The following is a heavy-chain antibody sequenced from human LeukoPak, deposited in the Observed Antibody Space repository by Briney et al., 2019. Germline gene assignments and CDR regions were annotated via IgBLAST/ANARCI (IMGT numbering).Heavy chain of an antibody. CDR3: TTLELLWFGELLSGSIYGMDV. Sequence: GSLILSCAAPGFTFSNAWMSWVRQAPGKGLEWVGRIKSKTDGGTTDYAAPVKGRFTISRDDSKNTLYLQMNSLKTEDTAVYYCTTLELLWFGELLSGSIYGMDVWGKGTTVTVSS. D-gene: IGHD3-10*01. CDR1: GFTFSNAW. V-gene: IGHV3-15*01. CDR2: IKSKTDGGTT. J-gene: IGHJ6*04.